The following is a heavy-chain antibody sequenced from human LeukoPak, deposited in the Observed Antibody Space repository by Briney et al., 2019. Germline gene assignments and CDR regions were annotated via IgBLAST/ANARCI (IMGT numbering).Heavy chain of an antibody. CDR1: GFTFSSYA. CDR2: ISGSGGDT. J-gene: IGHJ6*02. V-gene: IGHV3-23*01. D-gene: IGHD3-10*01. Sequence: GGSLRLSCAAFGFTFSSYAMGWVRQGPGKGLEWVSAISGSGGDTYYADSVKGRFTFSRDNSKNTLYLQMNSLRPEDTALYYCAKAVWFGEFDYYFFGLDVWGQGTTVTVSS. CDR3: AKAVWFGEFDYYFFGLDV.